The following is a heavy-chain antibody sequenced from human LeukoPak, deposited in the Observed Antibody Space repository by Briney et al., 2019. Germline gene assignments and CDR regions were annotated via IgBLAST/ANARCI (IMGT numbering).Heavy chain of an antibody. CDR2: IYHSGST. V-gene: IGHV4-4*02. CDR1: KFTFSNAW. CDR3: AREGYYDSSGYYYVRGAFDI. Sequence: GSLRLSCAACKFTFSNAWMSWVRQPPGKGLEWVGEIYHSGSTNYNPSLKSRVTISVDKSKNQFSLKLSSVTAADTAVYYCAREGYYDSSGYYYVRGAFDIWGQGTMVTVSS. J-gene: IGHJ3*02. D-gene: IGHD3-22*01.